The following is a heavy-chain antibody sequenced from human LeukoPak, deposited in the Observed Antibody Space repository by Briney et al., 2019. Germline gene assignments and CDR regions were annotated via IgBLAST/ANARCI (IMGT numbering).Heavy chain of an antibody. CDR2: IYSSGST. Sequence: PSETLSLTCTVSGGSISGYYWSWIRQHPGKGLEWIGYIYSSGSTNYNPSLKSRVTISIDTSKNQFSLKLSSVTAADTAVYYCAREGTTVTHFDYWGQGTLVTVSS. CDR1: GGSISGYY. J-gene: IGHJ4*02. V-gene: IGHV4-59*01. CDR3: AREGTTVTHFDY. D-gene: IGHD4-11*01.